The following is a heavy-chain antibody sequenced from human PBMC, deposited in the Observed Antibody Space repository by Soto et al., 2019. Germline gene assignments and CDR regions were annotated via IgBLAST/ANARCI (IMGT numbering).Heavy chain of an antibody. Sequence: QVQLVQSETEVKKPGASVKVSCKASGYRFTTYAITWVRQAPGQGLEWMGRISPHNNNTEYVQKFQGRVAMTADTSARATYMEVRSLGSDVTALYYCARGKCYFDNGGQGTLVTVSS. J-gene: IGHJ4*02. CDR1: GYRFTTYA. CDR2: ISPHNNNT. V-gene: IGHV1-18*01. CDR3: ARGKCYFDN.